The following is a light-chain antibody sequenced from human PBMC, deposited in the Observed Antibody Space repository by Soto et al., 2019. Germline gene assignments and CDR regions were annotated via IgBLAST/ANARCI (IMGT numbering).Light chain of an antibody. Sequence: QSVLTQSASVSGSPGQSITFSCTGSSSDVGSSNLVSWYQQHPGKAPKLLIYEGTRRPSGVSNRFSGSKSGSTASLTISGLQAEDEADYYCCSYAGSSTFVFGTGTKVTV. CDR1: SSDVGSSNL. J-gene: IGLJ1*01. CDR3: CSYAGSSTFV. V-gene: IGLV2-23*01. CDR2: EGT.